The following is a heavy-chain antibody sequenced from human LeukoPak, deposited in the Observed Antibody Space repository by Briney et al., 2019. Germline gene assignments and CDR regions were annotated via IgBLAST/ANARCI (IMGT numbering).Heavy chain of an antibody. CDR1: GFTFSSYA. CDR2: ISSNGGST. V-gene: IGHV3-64D*06. Sequence: GGSLRLSCSVSGFTFSSYAMHWVRQAPGKGLEYVSAISSNGGSTYYADSVKGRFTISRDNSKNTLYLQMSSLRAEDTAVYYCVKDAFLGYCSSTSCGPFDYWGQGTLVTVSS. J-gene: IGHJ4*02. CDR3: VKDAFLGYCSSTSCGPFDY. D-gene: IGHD2-2*01.